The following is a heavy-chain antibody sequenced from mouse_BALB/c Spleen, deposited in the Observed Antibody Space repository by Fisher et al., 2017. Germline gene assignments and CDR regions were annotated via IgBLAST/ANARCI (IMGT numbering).Heavy chain of an antibody. CDR3: ALLPPMDY. J-gene: IGHJ4*01. V-gene: IGHV1-69*02. D-gene: IGHD2-1*01. Sequence: KFEGKATLTVDKSSSTAYMQLSSLASEDSAVYYCALLPPMDYWGQGTSVTVSS.